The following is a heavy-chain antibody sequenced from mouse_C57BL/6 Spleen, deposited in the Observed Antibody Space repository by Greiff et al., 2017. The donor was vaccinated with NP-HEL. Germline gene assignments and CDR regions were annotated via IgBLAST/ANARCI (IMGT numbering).Heavy chain of an antibody. CDR2: INHDGSST. J-gene: IGHJ2*01. CDR3: ARDLGNLFDY. D-gene: IGHD2-1*01. V-gene: IGHV5-16*01. Sequence: EVKLVEPEGGLVQPGSSMKLSCTASGFTFSDYYMAWVRQVPGQGLEWVANINHDGSSTYYLDSLKSRFIISRDNAKNILYLQMSSLKSEDTATYYCARDLGNLFDYWGQGTTLTVSS. CDR1: GFTFSDYY.